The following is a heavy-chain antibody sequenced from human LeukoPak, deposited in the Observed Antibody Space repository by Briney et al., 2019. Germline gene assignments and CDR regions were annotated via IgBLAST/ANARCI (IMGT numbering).Heavy chain of an antibody. CDR3: ARDLGVFDSGTSYFDY. J-gene: IGHJ4*02. CDR1: GFIFSSYA. D-gene: IGHD3-10*01. Sequence: GGSLRLSCAASGFIFSSYAMSWVRQAPGKGLEWVSLISGGGGSTYYADSVKGRFTISRDISKNTLYLQMNSLRAEDTAVYYCARDLGVFDSGTSYFDYWGQGTLVTVSS. V-gene: IGHV3-23*01. CDR2: ISGGGGST.